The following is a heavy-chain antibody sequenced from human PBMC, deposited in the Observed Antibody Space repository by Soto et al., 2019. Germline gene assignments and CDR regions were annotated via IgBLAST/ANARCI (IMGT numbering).Heavy chain of an antibody. J-gene: IGHJ3*02. D-gene: IGHD5-18*01. CDR1: GFTFSSYS. Sequence: GGSLRLSCAASGFTFSSYSMNWVRQAPGKGLEWVSSISSSSSYIYYADSVKGRFTISRDNAKNSLYLQMNSLRAEDTAVYYCARDLADTAMVNENAFDIWGQGTMVTVSS. V-gene: IGHV3-21*01. CDR3: ARDLADTAMVNENAFDI. CDR2: ISSSSSYI.